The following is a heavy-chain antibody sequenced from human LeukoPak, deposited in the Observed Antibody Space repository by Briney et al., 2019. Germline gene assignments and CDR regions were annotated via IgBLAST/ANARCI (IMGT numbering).Heavy chain of an antibody. CDR2: IRNKANSYTT. D-gene: IGHD4-17*01. Sequence: PGGSLRLSCAASGSTFSGHYMDWVRQAPGKGLEWVGRIRNKANSYTTEYAASVKGRFTISRDDSKDSLYLQMDSLKTEDTAVYHCVGSFLVTTPYNFDYWGQGTLVTVSS. CDR1: GSTFSGHY. CDR3: VGSFLVTTPYNFDY. J-gene: IGHJ4*02. V-gene: IGHV3-72*01.